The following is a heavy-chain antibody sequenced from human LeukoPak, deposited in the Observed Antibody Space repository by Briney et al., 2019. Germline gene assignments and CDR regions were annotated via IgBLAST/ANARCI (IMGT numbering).Heavy chain of an antibody. CDR2: ISSSSSVI. D-gene: IGHD5-18*01. Sequence: GGSLRLSCAASGFTFSSYSMNWVRQAPGKGLEWVSYISSSSSVIFYPDSMKGRFTISRDNAKNSLYLQMNSLTADDTAVYYCARDRRGDSYGPLDSWGQGTLVTVSS. J-gene: IGHJ4*02. CDR1: GFTFSSYS. CDR3: ARDRRGDSYGPLDS. V-gene: IGHV3-48*01.